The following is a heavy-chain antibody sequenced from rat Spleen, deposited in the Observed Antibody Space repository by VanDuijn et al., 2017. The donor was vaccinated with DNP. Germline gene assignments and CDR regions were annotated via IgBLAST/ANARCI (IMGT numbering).Heavy chain of an antibody. CDR3: ARLQYAMDA. Sequence: EVQLVESGGGLVQPGRSLKLSCAASGFTFSNYGMAWVRQAPTKGLEWVASITNSGGSTYYRDSVKGRFTISRDNAKSTLYLQMDSLRSEDTATYYCARLQYAMDAWGQGTSVTVSS. V-gene: IGHV5S13*01. D-gene: IGHD1-1*01. CDR1: GFTFSNYG. CDR2: ITNSGGST. J-gene: IGHJ4*01.